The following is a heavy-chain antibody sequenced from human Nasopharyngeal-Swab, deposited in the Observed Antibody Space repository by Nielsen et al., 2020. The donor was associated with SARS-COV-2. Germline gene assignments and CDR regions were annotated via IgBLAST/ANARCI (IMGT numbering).Heavy chain of an antibody. Sequence: GESLKISCAASGFTFSSYSMNWVRQAPGKGLEWVSYISSSSSTIYYADSVKGRFTISRDNAKNSLYLQMNSLRDEDTAVYYCARVGPYYYDSSGYDAEYWGQGTLVTVSS. CDR2: ISSSSSTI. V-gene: IGHV3-48*02. CDR3: ARVGPYYYDSSGYDAEY. D-gene: IGHD3-22*01. CDR1: GFTFSSYS. J-gene: IGHJ4*02.